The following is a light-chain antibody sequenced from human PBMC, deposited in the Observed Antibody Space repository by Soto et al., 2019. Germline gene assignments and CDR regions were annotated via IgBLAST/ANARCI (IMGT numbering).Light chain of an antibody. CDR3: QQSYSNPT. CDR1: QSISSY. V-gene: IGKV1-39*01. CDR2: GAS. Sequence: DIQSTQSPSSLSASVGDRVTITCRASQSISSYLNWYQQKPGKAPNLLIYGASNLQSGVPSRFSGGGSGTDFTLTISSLQPEDFATYYCQQSYSNPTVGGGTKGDIK. J-gene: IGKJ4*01.